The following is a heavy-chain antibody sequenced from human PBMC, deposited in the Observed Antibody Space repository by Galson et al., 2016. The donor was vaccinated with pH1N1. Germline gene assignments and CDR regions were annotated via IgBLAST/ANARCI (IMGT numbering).Heavy chain of an antibody. V-gene: IGHV1-46*01. CDR3: ARAPHSNYHYYYFDF. J-gene: IGHJ4*02. CDR2: IKPTGGDT. CDR1: GYSFTDYY. D-gene: IGHD4-11*01. Sequence: SVKVSCKASGYSFTDYYVHWIRQAPGQGLEWMAIIKPTGGDTTYAQNFQGRVLVTRDTSTSTVYMEVTSLRSEDTAVYYCARAPHSNYHYYYFDFWGQGTLVTVSS.